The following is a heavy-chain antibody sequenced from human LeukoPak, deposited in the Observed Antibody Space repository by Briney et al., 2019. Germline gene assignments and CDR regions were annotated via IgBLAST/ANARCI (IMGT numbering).Heavy chain of an antibody. CDR3: ARLLPLASAYYFGY. CDR1: GGSISSYY. Sequence: PSETLSLTCTVSGGSISSYYWSWIRQPPGKGLEWSGSIYYSGSTYYNPSLKSRVTISVDTSKNQFSLKLSSVTAADTAVYYCARLLPLASAYYFGYWGQGTLVTVSS. D-gene: IGHD2-15*01. CDR2: IYYSGST. V-gene: IGHV4-59*05. J-gene: IGHJ4*02.